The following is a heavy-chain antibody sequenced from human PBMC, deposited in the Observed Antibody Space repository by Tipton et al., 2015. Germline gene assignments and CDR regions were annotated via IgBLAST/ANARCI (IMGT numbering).Heavy chain of an antibody. J-gene: IGHJ6*02. CDR1: GGSLSSGSYY. CDR2: ISHSGNT. V-gene: IGHV4-39*07. D-gene: IGHD5-24*01. Sequence: TLSLTCTVSGGSLSSGSYYWSWIRQPPGKGLEWIGSISHSGNTYYNPSLKSRVTMSRDTSKNQFSLKLTSVTAADTAVYYCARDLEHGMDVWGQGATVTVS. CDR3: ARDLEHGMDV.